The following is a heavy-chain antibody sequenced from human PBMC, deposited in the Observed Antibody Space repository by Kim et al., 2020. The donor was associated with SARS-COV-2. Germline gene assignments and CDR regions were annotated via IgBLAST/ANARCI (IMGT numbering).Heavy chain of an antibody. CDR2: ISGSTVDT. Sequence: GGSLRLSCAASGFSFSSYAMTWVRQAPGQGLEWVSAISGSTVDTYYADSVKGRFIISIDNSNNTLSLQMYNMGVEDTAVYVCTKTATGTGGFDYGSQGT. J-gene: IGHJ4*02. CDR3: TKTATGTGGFDY. CDR1: GFSFSSYA. D-gene: IGHD1-1*01. V-gene: IGHV3-23*01.